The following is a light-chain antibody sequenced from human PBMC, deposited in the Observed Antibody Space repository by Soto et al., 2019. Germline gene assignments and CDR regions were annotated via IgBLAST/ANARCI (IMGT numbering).Light chain of an antibody. Sequence: QSVLTQPPSASGTPGQRVTISCSGSSSNIGSNSINWHQHLPGTAPKLLIDTNSHRPSGVPDRFSGSKSGTSASLAISGLQTEDESDYYCAAWDDRLSGPGFGGGTKRTVL. CDR2: TNS. CDR3: AAWDDRLSGPG. J-gene: IGLJ2*01. CDR1: SSNIGSNS. V-gene: IGLV1-44*01.